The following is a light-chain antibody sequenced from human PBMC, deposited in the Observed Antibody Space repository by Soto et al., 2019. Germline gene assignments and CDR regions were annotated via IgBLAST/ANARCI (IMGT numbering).Light chain of an antibody. Sequence: DIVMTQSPDSLAVSLGERATINCKSSQSVFYSSNNKNYLAWYQQKPGQPPKLLIYWASTRESGVPDRFSGSGSGADFTLTISSPRAEDVAVYYCQQYYNIPYTFGQGTKLEIK. CDR1: QSVFYSSNNKNY. J-gene: IGKJ2*01. CDR2: WAS. CDR3: QQYYNIPYT. V-gene: IGKV4-1*01.